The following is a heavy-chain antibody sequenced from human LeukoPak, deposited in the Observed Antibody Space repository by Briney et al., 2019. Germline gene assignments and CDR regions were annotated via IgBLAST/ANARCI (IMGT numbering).Heavy chain of an antibody. Sequence: GGSLRLSCAASGFTFSSYSMNWVRQAPGKGLEWVSSISSSSSYIYYADSVKGRFTISGDNAKNSLYLQMNSLRAEDTAVYYCARGIGNAFDIWGQGTMVTVSS. J-gene: IGHJ3*02. CDR2: ISSSSSYI. V-gene: IGHV3-21*01. CDR3: ARGIGNAFDI. CDR1: GFTFSSYS.